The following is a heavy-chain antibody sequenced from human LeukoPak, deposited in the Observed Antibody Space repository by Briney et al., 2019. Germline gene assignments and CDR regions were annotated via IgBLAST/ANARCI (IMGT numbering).Heavy chain of an antibody. Sequence: PGGSLRLSCVASGLTFSSRDWMTWVRPAPGKGLEWVANIKQDGSEKYYVDSVKGRFTISRDNSKNTLYLQMNSLRAEDTAVYYCAKDFRRGGPFDYWGQGTLVTVSS. CDR1: GLTFSSRDW. CDR3: AKDFRRGGPFDY. J-gene: IGHJ4*02. D-gene: IGHD3-16*01. CDR2: IKQDGSEK. V-gene: IGHV3-7*03.